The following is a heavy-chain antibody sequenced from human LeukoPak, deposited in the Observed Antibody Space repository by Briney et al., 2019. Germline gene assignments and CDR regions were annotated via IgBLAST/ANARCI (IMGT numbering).Heavy chain of an antibody. CDR1: GFTFSDYY. D-gene: IGHD5-24*01. J-gene: IGHJ5*02. Sequence: GGSLRLSCAASGFTFSDYYMSWIRQAPGKGLEWVSYISSSGGTIYYADSAKGRFTISRDNAKNSLYLQMNSLRAEDTAVYYCAREDGYNNWFDPWGQGTLVTVSS. CDR2: ISSSGGTI. V-gene: IGHV3-11*01. CDR3: AREDGYNNWFDP.